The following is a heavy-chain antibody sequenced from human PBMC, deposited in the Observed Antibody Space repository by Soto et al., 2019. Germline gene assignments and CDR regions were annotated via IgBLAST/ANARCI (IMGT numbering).Heavy chain of an antibody. V-gene: IGHV3-30*18. D-gene: IGHD6-13*01. CDR3: AKDRGADSSSWYGFTYGMDV. CDR2: ISYDGSNK. J-gene: IGHJ6*02. Sequence: QVQLVESGGGVVQPGRSLRLSCAASGFTFSSYGMHWVRQAPGKGLEWVAVISYDGSNKYYADSMKGRFTISRDNSKNTLYLQMNSLRAEDTAVYYCAKDRGADSSSWYGFTYGMDVWGQGTTVTVSS. CDR1: GFTFSSYG.